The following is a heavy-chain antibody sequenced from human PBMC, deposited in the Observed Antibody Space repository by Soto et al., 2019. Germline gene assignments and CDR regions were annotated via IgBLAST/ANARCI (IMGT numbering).Heavy chain of an antibody. CDR1: GGSISSGDYY. V-gene: IGHV4-30-4*01. J-gene: IGHJ3*02. CDR3: ARGGWTVFAFAI. CDR2: LYYRVST. Sequence: QVQLQESGPGLVKPSQTLSLTCTVSGGSISSGDYYWSWIRQPPGKGLEWIGYLYYRVSTYYNPSLNSRVTISVATSTNQFSLKMSSVTAADRAVYYCARGGWTVFAFAIWGHGTMVTVSS. D-gene: IGHD4-17*01.